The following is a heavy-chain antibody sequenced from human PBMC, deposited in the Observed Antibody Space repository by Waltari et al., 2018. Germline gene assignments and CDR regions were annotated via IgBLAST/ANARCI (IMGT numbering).Heavy chain of an antibody. CDR3: ARDGLGSSHDY. CDR2: IHSDGRST. CDR1: GFSISGYW. D-gene: IGHD6-6*01. V-gene: IGHV3-74*01. Sequence: EVQLVESGGGLLQPGGSLRLSCAASGFSISGYWMHWVRQAPGKGLVWGSRIHSDGRSTNYADSVWGRFTISRDNAKNMVYLQMNSLRADDTAVYFCARDGLGSSHDYWGQGTLVTVSS. J-gene: IGHJ4*02.